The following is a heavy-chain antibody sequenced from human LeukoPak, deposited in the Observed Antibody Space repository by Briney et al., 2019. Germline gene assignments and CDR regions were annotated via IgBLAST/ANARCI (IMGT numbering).Heavy chain of an antibody. CDR2: IYYSGST. Sequence: SETLSLTCTVSGGSISSYYWSWIRQPPGKGLEWIGYIYYSGSTNYNPSLKSRVTISVDTSKNQFSLKLSSVTAADTAVYYCARDADSSGWSYYYYYYMDVWGKGTTVTVSS. D-gene: IGHD6-19*01. V-gene: IGHV4-59*12. CDR3: ARDADSSGWSYYYYYYMDV. J-gene: IGHJ6*03. CDR1: GGSISSYY.